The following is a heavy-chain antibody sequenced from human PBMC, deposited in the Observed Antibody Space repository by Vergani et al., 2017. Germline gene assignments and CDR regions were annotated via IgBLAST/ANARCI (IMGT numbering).Heavy chain of an antibody. J-gene: IGHJ6*02. D-gene: IGHD3-10*01. CDR3: ASDRYYLGSGSYPYFYYYGLDV. Sequence: EVQLVESGGGLVQPGGSLRLSCAASGFTFSSYSMNWVRQAPGKGLEWVSSISSSSSYIYYSDSLKGRFTISRDNAKSSLYLQMNSLRAEDTGVYYCASDRYYLGSGSYPYFYYYGLDVWGQGTAVTVSS. CDR2: ISSSSSYI. CDR1: GFTFSSYS. V-gene: IGHV3-21*01.